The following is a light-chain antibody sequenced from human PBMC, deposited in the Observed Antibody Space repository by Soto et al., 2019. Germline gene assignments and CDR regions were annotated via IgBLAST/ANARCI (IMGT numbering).Light chain of an antibody. CDR2: GAS. CDR1: QSVSSSS. J-gene: IGKJ2*01. CDR3: QHYGSSPRYT. Sequence: EIVLTQSPGTLSLSPGERATLSCRASQSVSSSSLAWYQQKPGQAPSLLIYGASPKATGIPDRFSGSGSGTDFTLTISRLEPEDFAVYYCQHYGSSPRYTFGQGTKLEIK. V-gene: IGKV3-20*01.